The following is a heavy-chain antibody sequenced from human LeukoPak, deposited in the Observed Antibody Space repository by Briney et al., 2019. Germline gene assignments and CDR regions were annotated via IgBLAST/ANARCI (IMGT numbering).Heavy chain of an antibody. CDR3: AKGGIAVAGTSYYYYMDV. CDR2: ISGSGVGT. Sequence: GGSLRLSCEGCGLMFSNYWMNWVRPAPGKGLEWVSAISGSGVGTHYADPVKGRFTISRDNSKNTLYVQMHSLRAEDTAVYYCAKGGIAVAGTSYYYYMDVWGKGTTVTISS. J-gene: IGHJ6*03. CDR1: GLMFSNYW. V-gene: IGHV3-23*01. D-gene: IGHD6-19*01.